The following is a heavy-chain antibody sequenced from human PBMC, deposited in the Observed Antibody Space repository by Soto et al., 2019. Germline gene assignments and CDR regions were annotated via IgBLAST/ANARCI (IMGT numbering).Heavy chain of an antibody. J-gene: IGHJ6*02. D-gene: IGHD4-4*01. CDR1: GFTFSSYG. CDR3: AKGIFSNFAYYYYYGMDV. Sequence: QVQLVESGGGVVQPGRSLRLSCAASGFTFSSYGMHWVRQAPGKGLEWVAVISYDGSNKYYADSVKGRFTISRDNSKNTLYRQMNRLSAEDTAVNYCAKGIFSNFAYYYYYGMDVWGQGTTVTVS. V-gene: IGHV3-30*18. CDR2: ISYDGSNK.